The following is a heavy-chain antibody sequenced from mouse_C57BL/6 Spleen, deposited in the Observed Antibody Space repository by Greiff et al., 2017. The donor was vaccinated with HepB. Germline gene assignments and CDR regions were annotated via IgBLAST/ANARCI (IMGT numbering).Heavy chain of an antibody. CDR3: ARQLRGDAMDY. J-gene: IGHJ4*01. CDR1: GYTFTSYW. D-gene: IGHD2-4*01. Sequence: QVQLQQPGTDLVKPGASVKLSCKASGYTFTSYWMHWVKQRPGQGLEWIGNINPRNGGTNYNEKFKSKATLTVDKYSSTAYMQLSSRTSEDAAVYCSARQLRGDAMDYWGQGTSVTVSS. V-gene: IGHV1-53*01. CDR2: INPRNGGT.